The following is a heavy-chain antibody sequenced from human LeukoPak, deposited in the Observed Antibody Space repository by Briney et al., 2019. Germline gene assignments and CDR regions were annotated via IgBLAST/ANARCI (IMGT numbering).Heavy chain of an antibody. V-gene: IGHV1-2*02. CDR2: INPNSGGT. CDR3: ARDPGIAAAGLLFYYYMDV. Sequence: ASVKVSCKASGYTFTGYYMHWVRQAPGQGLEWMGWINPNSGGTNYAQKFQGRVTMTRDTSISTAYMELSRLRSDDTAVYYCARDPGIAAAGLLFYYYMDVWGKGTTVTVSS. D-gene: IGHD6-13*01. J-gene: IGHJ6*03. CDR1: GYTFTGYY.